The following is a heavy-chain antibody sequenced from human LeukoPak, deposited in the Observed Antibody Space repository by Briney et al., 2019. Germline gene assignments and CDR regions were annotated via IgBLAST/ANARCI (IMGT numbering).Heavy chain of an antibody. CDR1: GGSFSGYY. CDR2: INHSGST. Sequence: SETLSLTCAVYGGSFSGYYWSWIRQPPGKGLEWIGEINHSGSTNYNPSLKSRVTISVDTSKNQFSLKLSSVTAADTAVYYCARGPGQWLVLDYRGQGTLVTVSS. V-gene: IGHV4-34*01. D-gene: IGHD6-19*01. CDR3: ARGPGQWLVLDY. J-gene: IGHJ4*02.